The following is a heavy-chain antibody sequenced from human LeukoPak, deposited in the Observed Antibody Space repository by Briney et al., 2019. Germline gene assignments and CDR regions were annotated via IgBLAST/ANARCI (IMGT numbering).Heavy chain of an antibody. CDR1: GFTFSSYS. Sequence: GGSLRLSCAASGFTFSSYSMNWVRQAPGKGLEWVSYISSSSSTIYYADSVKGRFTISRDNAKNSLYLQMNSLRDEDTAVYYCARVGPLWFGELFTPLPYYYYYGMDVWGQGTTVTVSS. CDR2: ISSSSSTI. D-gene: IGHD3-10*01. V-gene: IGHV3-48*02. J-gene: IGHJ6*02. CDR3: ARVGPLWFGELFTPLPYYYYYGMDV.